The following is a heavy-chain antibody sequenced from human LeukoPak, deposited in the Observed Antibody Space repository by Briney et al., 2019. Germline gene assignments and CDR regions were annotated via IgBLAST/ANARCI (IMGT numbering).Heavy chain of an antibody. CDR3: ARVLTVDDPGDLDY. CDR1: GGTFSSYA. CDR2: IIPILGIA. J-gene: IGHJ4*02. V-gene: IGHV1-69*04. Sequence: ASVKVSCKASGGTFSSYAISWVRQAPGQGLEWMGRIIPILGIANYAQKFQGRVTITADKSTSTAYMELSSLRSEDTAVCYCARVLTVDDPGDLDYWGQGTLVTVSS. D-gene: IGHD4-17*01.